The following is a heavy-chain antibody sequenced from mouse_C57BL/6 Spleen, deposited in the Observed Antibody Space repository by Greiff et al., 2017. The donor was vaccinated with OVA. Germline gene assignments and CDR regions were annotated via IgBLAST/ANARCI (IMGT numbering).Heavy chain of an antibody. CDR2: INPNNGGT. V-gene: IGHV1-22*01. CDR1: GYTFTVYN. Sequence: DVQLQESGPELVKPGASVKMSCKASGYTFTVYNMHWVKQSPGQSLEWIGYINPNNGGTSYNQKFKGKATLTVNKSSSTAYMQLRSLTSEDSAVDYCARNYDDYDDYFDYWGEGTTLTVSS. J-gene: IGHJ2*01. D-gene: IGHD2-4*01. CDR3: ARNYDDYDDYFDY.